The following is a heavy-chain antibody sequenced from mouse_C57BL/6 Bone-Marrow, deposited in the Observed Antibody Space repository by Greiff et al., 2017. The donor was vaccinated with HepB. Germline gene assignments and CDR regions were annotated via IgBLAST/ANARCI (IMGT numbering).Heavy chain of an antibody. V-gene: IGHV1-85*01. CDR1: GYTFTSYD. J-gene: IGHJ1*03. CDR3: ALIYYYGSSYVGYWYFDV. D-gene: IGHD1-1*01. Sequence: QVHVKQSGPELVKPGASVKLSCKASGYTFTSYDINWVKQRPGQGLEWIGWIYPRDGSTKYNEKFKGKATLTVDTSSSTAYMELHSLTSEDSAVYFCALIYYYGSSYVGYWYFDVWGTGTTVTVSS. CDR2: IYPRDGST.